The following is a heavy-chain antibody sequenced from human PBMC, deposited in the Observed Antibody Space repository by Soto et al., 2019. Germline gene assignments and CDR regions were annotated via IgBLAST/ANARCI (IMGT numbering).Heavy chain of an antibody. D-gene: IGHD3-22*01. Sequence: QVQLVQSGAEVKKPGSSVKVSCKASGGTFSSYALSWVRQAPGQGLEWMGGIIPIFGPAKYAQKFQGRVTITADESTSTAYMELSSLKSEDTAVYYCAVADVYDYDSSEYPLDTWGQGTMVTVSS. CDR2: IIPIFGPA. V-gene: IGHV1-69*01. CDR1: GGTFSSYA. CDR3: AVADVYDYDSSEYPLDT. J-gene: IGHJ3*02.